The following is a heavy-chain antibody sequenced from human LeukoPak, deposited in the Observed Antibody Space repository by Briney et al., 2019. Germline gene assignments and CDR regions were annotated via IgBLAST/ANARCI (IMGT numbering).Heavy chain of an antibody. Sequence: GGSLRLSCAASGFIFSDYYMTWIRQAPGKGLDWISYISSDSSYTRYADSVKGRFTVSRDNAKNSLYLQMNSLRAEDTAVYYCARLHSTAAAGTYHYWGQGTLVTVSS. D-gene: IGHD6-13*01. CDR2: ISSDSSYT. CDR1: GFIFSDYY. J-gene: IGHJ4*02. V-gene: IGHV3-11*06. CDR3: ARLHSTAAAGTYHY.